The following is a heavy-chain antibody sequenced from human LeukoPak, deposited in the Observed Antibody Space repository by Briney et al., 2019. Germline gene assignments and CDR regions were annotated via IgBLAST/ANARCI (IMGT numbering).Heavy chain of an antibody. CDR3: ANVGKQWLVLRGWFDP. J-gene: IGHJ5*02. V-gene: IGHV4-34*01. CDR2: INHSGST. Sequence: SETLSLTCAVYGGSFSGYYWSWIRQPPGKGLEWIGEINHSGSTNYNPSLKSRVTISLDTSKNHFSLKLSSVTAADTAVYYCANVGKQWLVLRGWFDPWGQGTLVTVSS. D-gene: IGHD6-19*01. CDR1: GGSFSGYY.